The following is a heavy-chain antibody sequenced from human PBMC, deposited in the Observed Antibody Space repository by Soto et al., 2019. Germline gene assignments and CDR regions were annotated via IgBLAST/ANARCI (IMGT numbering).Heavy chain of an antibody. Sequence: DEQLLESGGGLVQPGGSLRLSCAASGFTFKSFAMRWVRQAPGTGLEWVSSISGSGGSIYYADSVKGRFTISRDNPKTTLDLEMASRTAEDTAVFYCAKGNSKWGSGDAFDLWGQATMVIVSS. CDR1: GFTFKSFA. D-gene: IGHD7-27*01. J-gene: IGHJ3*01. CDR3: AKGNSKWGSGDAFDL. V-gene: IGHV3-23*01. CDR2: ISGSGGSI.